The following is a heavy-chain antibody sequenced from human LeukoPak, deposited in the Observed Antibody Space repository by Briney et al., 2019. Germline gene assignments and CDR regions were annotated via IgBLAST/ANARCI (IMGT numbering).Heavy chain of an antibody. V-gene: IGHV3-21*01. CDR2: ISSSSSYI. J-gene: IGHJ4*02. CDR1: GFTFSSYS. CDR3: ATVRPIAARPLDY. D-gene: IGHD6-6*01. Sequence: KPGGSLRLSCAASGFTFSSYSMNWVRQAPGKGLEWVSSISSSSSYIYYADSVKGRFTISRDNAKNSLYLQMNSLRAEDTAVYYCATVRPIAARPLDYWGQGALVTVSS.